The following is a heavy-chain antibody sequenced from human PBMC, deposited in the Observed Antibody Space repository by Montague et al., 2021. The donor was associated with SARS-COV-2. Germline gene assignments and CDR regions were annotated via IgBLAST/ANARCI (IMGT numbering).Heavy chain of an antibody. J-gene: IGHJ4*01. V-gene: IGHV4-39*02. CDR3: ARGMVRGITRPFDY. CDR2: IYYSGTT. D-gene: IGHD3-10*01. CDR1: CGSIISSGYY. Sequence: SETLSLTCSVSCGSIISSGYYWGWIRQPPGKELEWIGNIYYSGTTYYNPSLQSRVTISVDTSKNHLSLRLGSVTAADTAWYFCARGMVRGITRPFDYWGRGSLVTVSS.